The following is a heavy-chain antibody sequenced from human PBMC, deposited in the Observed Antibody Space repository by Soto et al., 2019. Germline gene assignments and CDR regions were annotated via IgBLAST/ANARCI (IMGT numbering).Heavy chain of an antibody. Sequence: PSETLSLTCRLSGGSFSPNYWVWFRQSPGKGLEWVGYIYYGGTTSYNPSLKSRVTISLETSKSHFSLRLNSVTAADTAVYYCARARATIAAAAIFDCWGQGTLVT. J-gene: IGHJ4*02. CDR1: GGSFSPNY. CDR3: ARARATIAAAAIFDC. CDR2: IYYGGTT. D-gene: IGHD6-13*01. V-gene: IGHV4-59*08.